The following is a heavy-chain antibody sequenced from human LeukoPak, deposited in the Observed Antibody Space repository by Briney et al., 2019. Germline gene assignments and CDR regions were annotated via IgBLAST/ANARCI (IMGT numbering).Heavy chain of an antibody. J-gene: IGHJ5*02. CDR2: ISSSGTTI. CDR3: ARDSSGWYHWFDP. D-gene: IGHD6-19*01. CDR1: GFSFSDYY. V-gene: IGHV3-11*04. Sequence: GGSLRLSCAASGFSFSDYYMNWVRQAPGKGLEWVSYISSSGTTIYYTDSVKGRFTISRDNAKNSLYLQMNSLRAEDTAVYYCARDSSGWYHWFDPWGQGTLVTVSS.